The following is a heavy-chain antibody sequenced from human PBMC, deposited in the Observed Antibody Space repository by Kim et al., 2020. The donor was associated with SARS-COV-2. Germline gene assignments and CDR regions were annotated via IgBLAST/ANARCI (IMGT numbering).Heavy chain of an antibody. CDR2: IDPSDSYT. CDR1: GYSFTSYW. D-gene: IGHD3-10*01. V-gene: IGHV5-10-1*01. Sequence: GESLKISCKGSGYSFTSYWISWVRQMPGKGLEWMGRIDPSDSYTNYSPSFQGHVTISADKSISTAYLQWSSLKASDTAMYYCARQFLVVRGPNWFDPWGQGTLVTVSS. CDR3: ARQFLVVRGPNWFDP. J-gene: IGHJ5*02.